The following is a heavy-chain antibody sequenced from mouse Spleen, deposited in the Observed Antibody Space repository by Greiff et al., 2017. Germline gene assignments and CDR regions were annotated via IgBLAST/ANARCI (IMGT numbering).Heavy chain of an antibody. CDR2: INPNNGGT. CDR1: GYTFTDYN. D-gene: IGHD6-1*01. J-gene: IGHJ2*01. CDR3: ARRHYYLDY. V-gene: IGHV1-18*01. Sequence: VQLQQSGPELVKPGASVKIPCKASGYTFTDYNMDWVKQSHGKSLEWIGDINPNNGGTIYNQKFKGKATLTVDKSSSTAYMELRSLTSEDTAVYYCARRHYYLDYWGQGTTLTVSS.